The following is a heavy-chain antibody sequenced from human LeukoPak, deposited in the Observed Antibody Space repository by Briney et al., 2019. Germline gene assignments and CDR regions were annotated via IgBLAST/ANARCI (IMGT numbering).Heavy chain of an antibody. CDR2: ISSSGGST. CDR3: VVTYWYTCDI. CDR1: GFTFSTYS. Sequence: GGSLCLSCSVSGFTFSTYSAHWVRQAPGKGLEYVSAISSSGGSTYYADSVKGRFTISRDNSENTLYLQMSSLRAEDTAVYYCVVTYWYTCDIWGEKPGVSVSS. V-gene: IGHV3-64D*09. D-gene: IGHD1-14*01. J-gene: IGHJ3*02.